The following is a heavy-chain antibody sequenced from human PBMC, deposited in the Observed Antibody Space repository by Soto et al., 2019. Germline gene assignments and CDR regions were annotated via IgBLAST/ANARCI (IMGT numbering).Heavy chain of an antibody. Sequence: LSLTCTVSGDSISSGSYWGWIRQPPGEGPEWIASIYHGGTTFYNPSLKSRISISVDTSKNQFSLRLTSVTAADTATYYCARVHVMVVAGSTFDYWGRGTLVTVSS. CDR2: IYHGGTT. CDR1: GDSISSGSY. V-gene: IGHV4-38-2*02. J-gene: IGHJ4*03. CDR3: ARVHVMVVAGSTFDY. D-gene: IGHD6-19*01.